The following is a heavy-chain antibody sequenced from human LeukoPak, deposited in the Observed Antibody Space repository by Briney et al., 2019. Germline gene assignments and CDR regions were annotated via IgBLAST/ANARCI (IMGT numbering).Heavy chain of an antibody. CDR2: IYYSGST. J-gene: IGHJ4*02. CDR3: ATVVAATYHFDY. CDR1: GGSISSGGYY. Sequence: SETLSLTCTVSGGSISSGGYYWSWIRQHPGKGLEWIGYIYYSGSTYYNPSLKSRVTISVDTSKNQFSLKLSSVTAADTAVYYCATVVAATYHFDYWGQGTLVIVSS. V-gene: IGHV4-31*03. D-gene: IGHD2-15*01.